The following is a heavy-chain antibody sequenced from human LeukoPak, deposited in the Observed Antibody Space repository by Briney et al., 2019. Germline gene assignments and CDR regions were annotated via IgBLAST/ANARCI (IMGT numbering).Heavy chain of an antibody. CDR2: ISWNSGSI. J-gene: IGHJ6*04. D-gene: IGHD6-13*01. V-gene: IGHV3-9*01. CDR3: AREEQLVIYYYYYGMDV. CDR1: GFTFDDYA. Sequence: GGSLRLSCAASGFTFDDYAMHWVRQAPGKGLEWVSGISWNSGSIGYADSVKGRFTISRDNAKNSLYLQMNSLRAEDTAVYYCAREEQLVIYYYYYGMDVWGKGTTVTVSS.